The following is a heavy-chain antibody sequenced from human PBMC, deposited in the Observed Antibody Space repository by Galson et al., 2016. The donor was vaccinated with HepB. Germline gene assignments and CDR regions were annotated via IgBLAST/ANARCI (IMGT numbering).Heavy chain of an antibody. Sequence: SLRLSCAASGFTFSHYSMNWVRQAPGKGLEWVSYISFSSGTIYYADSVKGRFTISRDNANNSLYLQMKSLRVEDTAVYYCAREQGIQLWLSPYFDFWGQGALVTVSS. CDR2: ISFSSGTI. V-gene: IGHV3-48*04. CDR3: AREQGIQLWLSPYFDF. D-gene: IGHD5-18*01. J-gene: IGHJ4*02. CDR1: GFTFSHYS.